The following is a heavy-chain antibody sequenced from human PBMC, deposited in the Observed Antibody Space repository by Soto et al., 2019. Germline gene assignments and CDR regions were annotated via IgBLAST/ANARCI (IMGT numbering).Heavy chain of an antibody. J-gene: IGHJ3*02. D-gene: IGHD3-22*01. V-gene: IGHV1-46*01. CDR2: INPSGGST. CDR1: GYTFTSYY. Sequence: GASVKVSCKAPGYTFTSYYMHWVRQAPGQGLEWMGIINPSGGSTSYAQKFQGRVTMTRDTSTSTVYMELSSLRSEDTAVYYCARDQRLNYYYDSSGYWFPDAFDIWGQGTMVTVSS. CDR3: ARDQRLNYYYDSSGYWFPDAFDI.